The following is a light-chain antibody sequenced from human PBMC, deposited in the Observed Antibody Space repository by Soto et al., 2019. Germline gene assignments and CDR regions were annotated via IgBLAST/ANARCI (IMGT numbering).Light chain of an antibody. CDR3: SSYTSSRNVV. V-gene: IGLV2-14*01. Sequence: QPASVSGSPGQSITISCTGTSSDVGTYSFVSWYQQHPGKAPKLMIYEVSNRPSGVSNRFSGSKSANTASLTISGLQAEDEADYYCSSYTSSRNVVFGGGTQLTVL. J-gene: IGLJ7*01. CDR2: EVS. CDR1: SSDVGTYSF.